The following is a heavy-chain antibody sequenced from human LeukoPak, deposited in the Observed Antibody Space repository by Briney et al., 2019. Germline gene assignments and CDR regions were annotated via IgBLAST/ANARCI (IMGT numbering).Heavy chain of an antibody. CDR2: INPNSGGT. CDR1: GYTFTGYY. J-gene: IGHJ4*02. Sequence: ASVKVSCKASGYTFTGYYMHWVRQAPGQGLEWMGWINPNSGGTNYAQKFQGRVTMTRDTSISTAYVELSRLRSDDTAVYYCARDPTYYYDSSGSMGDYWGQGTLVTVSS. CDR3: ARDPTYYYDSSGSMGDY. V-gene: IGHV1-2*02. D-gene: IGHD3-22*01.